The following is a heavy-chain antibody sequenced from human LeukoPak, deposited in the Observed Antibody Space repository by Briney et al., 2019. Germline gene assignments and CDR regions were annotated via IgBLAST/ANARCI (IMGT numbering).Heavy chain of an antibody. CDR2: ISAYNGNT. J-gene: IGHJ4*02. D-gene: IGHD3-10*01. CDR1: GYTFTSYG. V-gene: IGHV1-18*01. CDR3: AGGKPHRGAGYFDY. Sequence: ASVKVSCKASGYTFTSYGISWVRRAPGQGLEWMGWISAYNGNTNYAQKLQGRVTMTTDTSTSTAYMELRSLRSDDTAVYYCAGGKPHRGAGYFDYWGQGTLVTVSS.